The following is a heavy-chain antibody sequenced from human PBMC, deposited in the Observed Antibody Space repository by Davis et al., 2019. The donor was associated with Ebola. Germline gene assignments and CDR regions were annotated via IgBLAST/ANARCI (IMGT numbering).Heavy chain of an antibody. D-gene: IGHD1-26*01. CDR2: INPNSGDT. CDR1: GYTFTGYY. CDR3: ARDRLLYYYYYGMDV. Sequence: ASVKVSCKASGYTFTGYYMHWVRQAPGQGLEWMGRINPNSGDTNYAQKLQGRVTMTTDTSTSTAYMELRSLRSDDTAVYYCARDRLLYYYYYGMDVWGKGTTVTVSS. J-gene: IGHJ6*04. V-gene: IGHV1-2*06.